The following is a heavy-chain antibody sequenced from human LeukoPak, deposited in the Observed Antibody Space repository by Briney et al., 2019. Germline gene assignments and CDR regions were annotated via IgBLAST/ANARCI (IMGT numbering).Heavy chain of an antibody. CDR1: GYSISSGYY. Sequence: SETLSLTCTVSGYSISSGYYWGWIRQPPGKGLEWIGSIYHSGSTYYNPSLKSRVTISVDTSKNQFSLKLSSVTAADTAVYYCARVEIPAADAFDIWGQGTMVTVSS. CDR2: IYHSGST. V-gene: IGHV4-38-2*02. J-gene: IGHJ3*02. CDR3: ARVEIPAADAFDI. D-gene: IGHD2-2*01.